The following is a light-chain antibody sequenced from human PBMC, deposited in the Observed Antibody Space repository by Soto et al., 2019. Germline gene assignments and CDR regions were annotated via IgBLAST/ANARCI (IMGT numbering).Light chain of an antibody. CDR3: QQYSSWPFT. J-gene: IGKJ3*01. Sequence: EIVLTQSPATLSVFPGDKATLSCGASQSVSNNLAWYHQKPGQAPRPLIYGASTRTTGVPARFSGSGSGTEFTLTTSLLQYEDSAIYYCQQYSSWPFTFGPGTKVAIE. V-gene: IGKV3-15*01. CDR1: QSVSNN. CDR2: GAS.